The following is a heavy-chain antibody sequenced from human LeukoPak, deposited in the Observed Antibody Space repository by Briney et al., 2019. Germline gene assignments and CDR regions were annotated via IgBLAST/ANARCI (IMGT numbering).Heavy chain of an antibody. Sequence: ASVKVCCKASGYTFTSYYIHWVRQAPGQGLEWMGIINPSGGSTSYPQKFQDRVTMTRDTSTSTVYMELSSLKSDDTAIYYCARGVFGELEKLMFQHWGQGTLVTASS. CDR3: ARGVFGELEKLMFQH. D-gene: IGHD3-10*02. CDR1: GYTFTSYY. CDR2: INPSGGST. J-gene: IGHJ1*01. V-gene: IGHV1-46*01.